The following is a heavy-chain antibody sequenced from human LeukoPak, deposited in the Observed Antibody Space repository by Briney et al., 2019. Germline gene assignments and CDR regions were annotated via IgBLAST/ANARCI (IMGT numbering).Heavy chain of an antibody. CDR3: ARYGGNGVDY. J-gene: IGHJ4*02. D-gene: IGHD4-23*01. Sequence: GGTLRLSCAASGFTFSDYYMSWIRQAPGKGLEWVSYISSSSGYTDYADSVKGRITISRDNAKNSLYLQMNSLRAEDTAVYYCARYGGNGVDYWGQGTLVTVSS. CDR1: GFTFSDYY. CDR2: ISSSSGYT. V-gene: IGHV3-11*03.